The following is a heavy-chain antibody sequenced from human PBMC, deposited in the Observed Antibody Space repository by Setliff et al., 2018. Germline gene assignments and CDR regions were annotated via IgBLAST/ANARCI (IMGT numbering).Heavy chain of an antibody. V-gene: IGHV4-59*12. CDR3: AGSFSRREKFLLDY. CDR1: GGSFTGYY. CDR2: ISDSGSA. Sequence: SETLSLTCTVYGGSFTGYYWGWIRQPPGKGLEWIAYISDSGSANYSPSLKSRVTISMDTSKNQFSLKVSSVTAADTAVYYCAGSFSRREKFLLDYWGQGALVTVSS. J-gene: IGHJ4*02.